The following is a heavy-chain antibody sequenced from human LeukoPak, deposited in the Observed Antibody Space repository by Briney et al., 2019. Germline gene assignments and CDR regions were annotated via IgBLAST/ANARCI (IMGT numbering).Heavy chain of an antibody. Sequence: ASVKVSCKASGYIFTSYYLHWVRQAPGQGLEWMGIINPSGGSTNYAQKFQGRVTITADKSTSTAYMELSSLRSEDTAVYYCARARWEMATTNYFDYWGQGTLVTVSS. D-gene: IGHD5-24*01. CDR2: INPSGGST. V-gene: IGHV1-46*01. CDR1: GYIFTSYY. CDR3: ARARWEMATTNYFDY. J-gene: IGHJ4*02.